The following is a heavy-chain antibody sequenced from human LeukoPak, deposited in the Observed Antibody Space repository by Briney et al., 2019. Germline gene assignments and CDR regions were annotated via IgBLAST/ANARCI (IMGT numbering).Heavy chain of an antibody. V-gene: IGHV4-38-2*01. J-gene: IGHJ3*02. D-gene: IGHD2-2*01. CDR2: IYHSGTT. Sequence: SETLSLTCAVSGYSISSGYYWGWIRQPPGEGLECIGSIYHSGTTFYNPSLKSRVTISVDTSKNQFSLNLSSVTTADTAVYYCARVYCSTANCYEGNAFDIWGQGTMVTVSS. CDR3: ARVYCSTANCYEGNAFDI. CDR1: GYSISSGYY.